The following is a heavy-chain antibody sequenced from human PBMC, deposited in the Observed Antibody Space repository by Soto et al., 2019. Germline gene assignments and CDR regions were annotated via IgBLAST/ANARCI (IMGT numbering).Heavy chain of an antibody. V-gene: IGHV3-49*03. CDR3: TREPRLWLRSTTFDY. CDR1: GFTFGDYA. D-gene: IGHD5-12*01. Sequence: EVQLVESGGGLVQPGRSLRLSCTASGFTFGDYAMSWFRQAPGKGLEWVGFIRSKAYGGTTEYAASVKGRFTISRDDSKSIAYLQMNSLKTEDTAVYYCTREPRLWLRSTTFDYWGQGTLVTVSS. CDR2: IRSKAYGGTT. J-gene: IGHJ4*02.